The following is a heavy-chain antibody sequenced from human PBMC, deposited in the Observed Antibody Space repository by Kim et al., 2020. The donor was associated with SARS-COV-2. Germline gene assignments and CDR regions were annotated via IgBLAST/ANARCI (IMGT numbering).Heavy chain of an antibody. J-gene: IGHJ4*02. CDR1: GFTFSGYA. CDR3: AKDGIAVAGIDY. V-gene: IGHV3-23*03. CDR2: IYRGGSDT. Sequence: GGSLRLSCAASGFTFSGYAMNWVRQPPGKGLEWVSVIYRGGSDTYYADSVKGRFTISRDNSKNTLYLQMNRLRAEDTAVYYCAKDGIAVAGIDYWGQGTLVTVSS. D-gene: IGHD6-19*01.